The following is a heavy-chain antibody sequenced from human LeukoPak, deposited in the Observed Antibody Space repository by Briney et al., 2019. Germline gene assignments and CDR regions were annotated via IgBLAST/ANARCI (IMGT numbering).Heavy chain of an antibody. CDR3: ARVGRFSRWYGVEYFQH. V-gene: IGHV3-48*03. CDR1: GFTFSSYE. Sequence: PGGSLRLSCAASGFTFSSYEMNWVRQAPGKGLEWVSYISNSGSTMYYADSVKGRFTISRDNAKNSLYLQMNSLRAEDTAVYYCARVGRFSRWYGVEYFQHWGQGTLVTVSS. J-gene: IGHJ1*01. D-gene: IGHD6-13*01. CDR2: ISNSGSTM.